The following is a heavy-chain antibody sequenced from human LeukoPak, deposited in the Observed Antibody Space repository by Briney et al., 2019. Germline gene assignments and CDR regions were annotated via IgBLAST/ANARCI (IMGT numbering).Heavy chain of an antibody. J-gene: IGHJ4*02. V-gene: IGHV3-48*03. CDR1: GFTFSSYE. Sequence: GGSLRLSCAASGFTFSSYEMNWVRQAPGKGLEWVSYISGSGSTIYYADSVKGRFTISRDDAKNSLYLQMNSLRAEDTAVYYCARDFERRGSSSVDYWGQGTLVTVSS. CDR2: ISGSGSTI. CDR3: ARDFERRGSSSVDY. D-gene: IGHD6-6*01.